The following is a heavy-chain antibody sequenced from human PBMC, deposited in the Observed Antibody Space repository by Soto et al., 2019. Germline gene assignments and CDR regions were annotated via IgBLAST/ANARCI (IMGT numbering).Heavy chain of an antibody. V-gene: IGHV3-7*01. Sequence: EVQLVESGGGLVQPGGSLRLSCAASGFSFSTFWMHWVRQTPGKGLEWLANINHDGTEIYYMDSVKGRFSISRDNAHNSLYLQMISLRDEDTAIYFGARVLGRGDACWGRGTLVTVSS. CDR2: INHDGTEI. D-gene: IGHD3-16*01. CDR3: ARVLGRGDAC. CDR1: GFSFSTFW. J-gene: IGHJ4*02.